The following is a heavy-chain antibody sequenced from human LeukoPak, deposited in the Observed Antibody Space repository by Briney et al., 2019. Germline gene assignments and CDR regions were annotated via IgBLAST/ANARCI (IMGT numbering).Heavy chain of an antibody. J-gene: IGHJ4*02. CDR1: GYTFTSYA. V-gene: IGHV1-3*01. CDR2: INAGNGNT. D-gene: IGHD3-10*01. Sequence: ASVKVSCKASGYTFTSYAMHWVRQGPGQRLEWMGWINAGNGNTKYSQKFQGRVTITRDTSASTAYMELSSLRSEDTAVYYCARDQGGLAGGFDYWGQGTLVTVSS. CDR3: ARDQGGLAGGFDY.